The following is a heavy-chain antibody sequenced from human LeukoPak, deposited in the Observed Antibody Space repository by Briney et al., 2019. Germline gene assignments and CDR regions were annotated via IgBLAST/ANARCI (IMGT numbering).Heavy chain of an antibody. CDR1: GGSFSGYY. Sequence: SETLSLTCAVYGGSFSGYYWSWIRQPPGKGLEWIGEINHSGSTNYNPSLKSRVIISVDTFKNQFSLKLSSVTAADTAVYYCARSRVPAGGGCYAYWGRGAPVTVSS. D-gene: IGHD2-21*01. V-gene: IGHV4-34*01. CDR2: INHSGST. CDR3: ARSRVPAGGGCYAY. J-gene: IGHJ4*02.